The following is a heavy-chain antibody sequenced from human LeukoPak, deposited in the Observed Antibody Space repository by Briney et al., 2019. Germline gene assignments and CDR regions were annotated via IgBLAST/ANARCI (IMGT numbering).Heavy chain of an antibody. D-gene: IGHD6-13*01. CDR2: IYTSGST. Sequence: PSQTLSLTCTVSGGSISSGSYYWSWIRQPAGKGLGWIGRIYTSGSTNYNPSLKSRVTISVDTSKNQFSLKLSSVTAADTAVYYCARDGRGIAAAGKAFDIWGQGTMVTVSS. CDR1: GGSISSGSYY. V-gene: IGHV4-61*02. CDR3: ARDGRGIAAAGKAFDI. J-gene: IGHJ3*02.